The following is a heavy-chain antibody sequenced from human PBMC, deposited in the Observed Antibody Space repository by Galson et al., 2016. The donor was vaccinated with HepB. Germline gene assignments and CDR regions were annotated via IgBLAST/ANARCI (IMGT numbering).Heavy chain of an antibody. D-gene: IGHD1-26*01. V-gene: IGHV3-53*01. Sequence: SLRLSCAASGFTVSNNYMTWVRQAPGKGLEWVSTIYSGGSTFYTDSVQGRFTIYRHNSKNTLYLQMNSLRAEDTAVYFCAKDYSGSYPIYYFDYWGQGTLVTVSS. CDR2: IYSGGST. CDR3: AKDYSGSYPIYYFDY. CDR1: GFTVSNNY. J-gene: IGHJ4*02.